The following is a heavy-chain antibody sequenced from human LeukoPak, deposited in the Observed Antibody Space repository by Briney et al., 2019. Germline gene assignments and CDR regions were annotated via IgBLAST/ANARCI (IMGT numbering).Heavy chain of an antibody. CDR2: INTNTGNP. CDR1: GYTFTNYA. D-gene: IGHD2-2*01. J-gene: IGHJ6*02. CDR3: ARTYCSSTSCLYYYYGMDV. Sequence: GASVKVSCKASGYTFTNYARNWVGPAPGQGLEWVGWINTNTGNPTYAQGFTGRFVFSLDTSVSTAYLQISSLKAEDTAVYYCARTYCSSTSCLYYYYGMDVWGQGTTVTVSS. V-gene: IGHV7-4-1*02.